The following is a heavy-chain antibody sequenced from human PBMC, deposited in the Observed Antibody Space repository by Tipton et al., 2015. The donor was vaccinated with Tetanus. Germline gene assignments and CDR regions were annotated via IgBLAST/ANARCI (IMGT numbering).Heavy chain of an antibody. Sequence: SLRLSCAASGFTFSSYAMHWVRQAPGKGLEWVAVISYDGSHKYYADSVKGRFTISRDNAKNSLFLQMTSLRAEDTAMYYCRAGSWLGGPGTLVTVSS. V-gene: IGHV3-30*03. D-gene: IGHD5-18*01. J-gene: IGHJ4*02. CDR2: ISYDGSHK. CDR1: GFTFSSYA. CDR3: RAGSWL.